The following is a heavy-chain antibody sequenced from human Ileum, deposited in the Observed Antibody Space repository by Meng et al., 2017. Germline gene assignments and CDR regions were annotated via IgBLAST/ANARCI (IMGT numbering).Heavy chain of an antibody. CDR2: ISYDGSNK. Sequence: RLSCAASGFTFSSYAMHWVRQAPGKGLEWVAVISYDGSNKYYADSVKGRFTISRDNSKNTLYLQMNSLRAEDTAVYYCARDRASGYPPYYFDYWGQGTLVTISS. D-gene: IGHD3-22*01. CDR1: GFTFSSYA. J-gene: IGHJ4*02. V-gene: IGHV3-30*01. CDR3: ARDRASGYPPYYFDY.